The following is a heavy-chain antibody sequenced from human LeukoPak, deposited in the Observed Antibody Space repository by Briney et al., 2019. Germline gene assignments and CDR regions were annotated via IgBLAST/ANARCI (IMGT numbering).Heavy chain of an antibody. Sequence: SETLSLTCTVSGASISGSIYYWGWIRQPPGKGLEWIGSIFYSGSTYYNPSLRSRVTISVDTSKNQFSLKLSSVTAADTAVYYCARDRTHYYDSSGYLGPYYFDYWGQGTLVTVSS. J-gene: IGHJ4*02. CDR3: ARDRTHYYDSSGYLGPYYFDY. V-gene: IGHV4-39*07. D-gene: IGHD3-22*01. CDR2: IFYSGST. CDR1: GASISGSIYY.